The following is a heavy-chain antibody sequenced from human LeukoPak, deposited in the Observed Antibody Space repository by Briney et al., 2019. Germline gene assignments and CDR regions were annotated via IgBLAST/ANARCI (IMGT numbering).Heavy chain of an antibody. Sequence: ASVKVSCKASGYTFTSYGISWVRQAPGQGLEWMGWISAYNGNTNYAQKLQGRVTMTTDTSTSTAYMELRSLRSDDTAVYYCARKTRAAIQGNWSDPWGQGTLVTVSS. D-gene: IGHD2-2*02. CDR2: ISAYNGNT. V-gene: IGHV1-18*01. CDR3: ARKTRAAIQGNWSDP. J-gene: IGHJ5*02. CDR1: GYTFTSYG.